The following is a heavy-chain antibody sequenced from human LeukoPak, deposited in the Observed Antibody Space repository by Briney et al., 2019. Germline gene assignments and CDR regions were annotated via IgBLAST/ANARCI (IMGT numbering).Heavy chain of an antibody. D-gene: IGHD3-10*01. J-gene: IGHJ6*03. CDR1: GGSISSYY. Sequence: SETLSLTCTVSGGSISSYYWSWIRQPPGKGLEWIGYIYYSGSTNYNPSLNSRATISIDTSKNQFSLKLSSVTAADTAVYYCARVRGGYYGSGSYGSYYYYMDVWGKGTTVTTSS. CDR2: IYYSGST. V-gene: IGHV4-59*01. CDR3: ARVRGGYYGSGSYGSYYYYMDV.